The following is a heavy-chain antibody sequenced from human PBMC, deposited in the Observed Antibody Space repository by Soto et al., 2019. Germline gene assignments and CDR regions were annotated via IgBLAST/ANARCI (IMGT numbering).Heavy chain of an antibody. CDR3: ARGLSRSSWFGELSDWNWFDP. CDR2: IYYSGST. J-gene: IGHJ5*02. V-gene: IGHV4-59*08. D-gene: IGHD3-10*01. Sequence: SETLSLTCTVSGGSISSYYWSWIRQPPGKGLEWIGYIYYSGSTNYNPSLKSRVTISVDTSKNQFSLKLSSVTAADTAVYYCARGLSRSSWFGELSDWNWFDPWGQGTLVTVSS. CDR1: GGSISSYY.